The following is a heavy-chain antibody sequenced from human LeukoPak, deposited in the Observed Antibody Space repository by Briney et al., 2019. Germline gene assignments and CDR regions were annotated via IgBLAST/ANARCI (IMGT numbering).Heavy chain of an antibody. V-gene: IGHV4-59*01. Sequence: PSETLSLTCTVSGGSINYYYWNWIRQPPGQGLEWIGYIHSSGNTRYNPSLRSRVTMSVDTSKNQFSLSLTSVTPADTAVYYCARVGRYCSGGSCYGENWFDPWGQGTLVSVSS. CDR3: ARVGRYCSGGSCYGENWFDP. CDR1: GGSINYYY. D-gene: IGHD2-15*01. CDR2: IHSSGNT. J-gene: IGHJ5*02.